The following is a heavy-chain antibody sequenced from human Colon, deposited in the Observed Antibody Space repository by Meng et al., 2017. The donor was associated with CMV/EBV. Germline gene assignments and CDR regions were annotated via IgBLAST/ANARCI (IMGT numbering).Heavy chain of an antibody. J-gene: IGHJ4*02. CDR3: AHRPYGSGSYFFDY. CDR1: WFSLSTIGMG. V-gene: IGHV2-5*02. D-gene: IGHD3-10*01. CDR2: IYWDDDK. Sequence: QNTLKESGPTLVKTPQTLPLACTFPWFSLSTIGMGVGWIRQPPGKALEWLGVIYWDDDKRYSPSLKSRLTITKDTYKNQVVLTMTNLDPLDTATYYCAHRPYGSGSYFFDYWGQGTLVTVSS.